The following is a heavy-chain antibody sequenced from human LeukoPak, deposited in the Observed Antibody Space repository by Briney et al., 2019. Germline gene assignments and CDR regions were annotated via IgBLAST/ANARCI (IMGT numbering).Heavy chain of an antibody. CDR2: ISGSGGST. V-gene: IGHV3-23*01. D-gene: IGHD4-17*01. J-gene: IGHJ4*02. CDR1: RFSFSSYA. CDR3: AKLTTVTTLNY. Sequence: PGGSLRLSCAASRFSFSSYAMNWVRQAPGKGLEWVSAISGSGGSTYYADSVKGRFTISRDNSKNTLYLQMNSLRAEDMAVYYCAKLTTVTTLNYWGQGTLVTVSS.